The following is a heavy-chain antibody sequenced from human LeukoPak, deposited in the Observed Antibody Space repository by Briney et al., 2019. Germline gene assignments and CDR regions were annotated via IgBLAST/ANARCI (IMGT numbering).Heavy chain of an antibody. Sequence: SVKVSCKAPGGTFSSYAISWVRQAPGQGLEWMGGIIPIFGTANYAQKFQGRVTITADESTSTAYMELSSLRSEDTAVYYCARGGYCSGGSCYPYPGLTNDFDYWGQGTLVTVSS. J-gene: IGHJ4*02. CDR1: GGTFSSYA. D-gene: IGHD2-15*01. CDR3: ARGGYCSGGSCYPYPGLTNDFDY. V-gene: IGHV1-69*13. CDR2: IIPIFGTA.